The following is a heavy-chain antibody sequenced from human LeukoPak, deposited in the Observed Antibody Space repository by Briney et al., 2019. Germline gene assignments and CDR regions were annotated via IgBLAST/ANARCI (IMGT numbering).Heavy chain of an antibody. Sequence: ASVKVSCKASGCTFSSYGISWVRQAPGQGLEWMGWISPIFGTANYAQKFQGRVTITADESTSTAYMELSSLRSEDTAVYYCARASDDYGDYSYFDSWGQGTLVTVSS. J-gene: IGHJ4*02. V-gene: IGHV1-69*13. D-gene: IGHD4-17*01. CDR3: ARASDDYGDYSYFDS. CDR1: GCTFSSYG. CDR2: ISPIFGTA.